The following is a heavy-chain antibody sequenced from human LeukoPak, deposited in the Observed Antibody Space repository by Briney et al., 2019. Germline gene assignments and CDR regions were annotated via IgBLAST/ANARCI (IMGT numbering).Heavy chain of an antibody. CDR3: ARARIPLWSMDY. V-gene: IGHV3-30*03. J-gene: IGHJ4*02. CDR2: ISYDGSNK. CDR1: GFTFSSYG. Sequence: GGSLRLSCAASGFTFSSYGMHWVRQAPGKGLEWVAVISYDGSNKYYADSVKGRFTISRDNSKNTLYLQMNSLRAEDTAVYYCARARIPLWSMDYWGQGTLVTVSS. D-gene: IGHD2-2*02.